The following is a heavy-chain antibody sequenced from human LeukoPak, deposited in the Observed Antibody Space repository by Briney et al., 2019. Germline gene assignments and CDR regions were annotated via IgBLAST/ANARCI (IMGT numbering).Heavy chain of an antibody. D-gene: IGHD3-22*01. V-gene: IGHV3-30*18. J-gene: IGHJ4*02. Sequence: GGSLRLACAASGFSFSNSGMHWVRQAPGKGLEWVAVISHDGSNKYYADSVKGRFTISRDNSKNTLYLQLNSLRAEDTAVYYCAKQGVYYYDSSGSYFDYWGQGTLATVSS. CDR2: ISHDGSNK. CDR3: AKQGVYYYDSSGSYFDY. CDR1: GFSFSNSG.